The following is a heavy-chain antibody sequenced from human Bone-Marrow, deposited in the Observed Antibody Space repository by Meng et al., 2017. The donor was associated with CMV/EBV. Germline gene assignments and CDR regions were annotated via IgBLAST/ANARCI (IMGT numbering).Heavy chain of an antibody. V-gene: IGHV4-34*01. CDR1: GGSFSGYY. CDR2: INHSGST. CDR3: ARGSQLLGYFQH. J-gene: IGHJ1*01. Sequence: SETLSLTCAVYGGSFSGYYWSWIRQPPGKGLEWIGEINHSGSTNNNPSLKSRVTISVDTSKNQFSLKLSSVTAADTAVYYCARGSQLLGYFQHWGQGTLVTVSS. D-gene: IGHD2-2*01.